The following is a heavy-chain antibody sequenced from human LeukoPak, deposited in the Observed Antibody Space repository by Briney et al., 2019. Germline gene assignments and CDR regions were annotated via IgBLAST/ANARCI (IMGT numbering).Heavy chain of an antibody. Sequence: ASVKVSCKASGYTFTSYDINWVRQATGQGLEWMGWMNPNSGNTGYAQKFQGRVTMTRNTSISTAYMELSSLRSEDTAVYYCARAGARYCSGGSCSGRPMGYWGQGTLVTVSS. D-gene: IGHD2-15*01. CDR1: GYTFTSYD. CDR3: ARAGARYCSGGSCSGRPMGY. J-gene: IGHJ4*02. CDR2: MNPNSGNT. V-gene: IGHV1-8*01.